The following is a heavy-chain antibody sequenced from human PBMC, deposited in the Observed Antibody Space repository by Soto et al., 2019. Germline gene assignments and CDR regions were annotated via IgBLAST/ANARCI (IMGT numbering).Heavy chain of an antibody. CDR2: ISNSGST. V-gene: IGHV4-30-4*01. J-gene: IGHJ5*02. Sequence: SETLSLTCTVSGDSINNDDYYWSWIRQPPGKGLEWIGYISNSGSTFHNPSLRGRLSMSIDTSKNQFSLRLTSVTAADTAVYYCARYKVGGSGSYYNAWFDPWGQGTMVTVYS. D-gene: IGHD3-10*01. CDR3: ARYKVGGSGSYYNAWFDP. CDR1: GDSINNDDYY.